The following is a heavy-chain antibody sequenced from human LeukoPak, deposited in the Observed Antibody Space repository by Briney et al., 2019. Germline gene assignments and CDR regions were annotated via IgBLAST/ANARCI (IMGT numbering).Heavy chain of an antibody. CDR1: GFTLSRYW. Sequence: GSLRLSCAASGFTLSRYWMTWVRQAPGKGLEFVACIKQDGNEKYYVGSVKGRFTVSRDTATNSLHLQMNSLRVEDTAMYYCANVGDGYSDAFYIWGQGTMVTVSS. V-gene: IGHV3-7*01. CDR3: ANVGDGYSDAFYI. CDR2: IKQDGNEK. J-gene: IGHJ3*02. D-gene: IGHD5-24*01.